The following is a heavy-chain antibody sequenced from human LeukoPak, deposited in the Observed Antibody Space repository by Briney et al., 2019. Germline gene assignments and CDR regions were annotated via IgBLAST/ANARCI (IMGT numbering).Heavy chain of an antibody. V-gene: IGHV3-74*01. CDR1: GFTFSSFW. D-gene: IGHD4-23*01. CDR3: ARDLDYGGYSNFEY. CDR2: IKSDGSST. J-gene: IGHJ4*02. Sequence: GGSLRLSCAASGFTFSSFWMHWVRQAPGKGLVWVSRIKSDGSSTSYADSVKGRFTISRDNAKNTLYLQMNSLRAEDTAVYYCARDLDYGGYSNFEYWGQGTPVTVSS.